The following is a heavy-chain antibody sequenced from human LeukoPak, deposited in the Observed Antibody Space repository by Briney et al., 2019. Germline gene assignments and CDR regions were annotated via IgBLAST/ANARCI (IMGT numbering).Heavy chain of an antibody. V-gene: IGHV3-53*01. CDR2: LYSGGRR. Sequence: PGGSLRLSCVASGFIVSSNYMSWVRQAPGKGLEWVSVLYSGGRRYYADSVKGRFTISRDNSKNTLYLQMNSLRAEDTAVYYCAKDTDSSGLQLDYWGQGTLVTVSS. D-gene: IGHD3-22*01. CDR1: GFIVSSNY. CDR3: AKDTDSSGLQLDY. J-gene: IGHJ4*02.